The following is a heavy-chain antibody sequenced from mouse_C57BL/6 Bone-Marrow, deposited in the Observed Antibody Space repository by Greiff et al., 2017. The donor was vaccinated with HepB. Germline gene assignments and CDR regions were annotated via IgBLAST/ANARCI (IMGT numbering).Heavy chain of an antibody. J-gene: IGHJ1*03. D-gene: IGHD1-1*01. CDR1: GYTFTSYW. Sequence: VHVKQSGTVLARPGASVKMSCKTSGYTFTSYWMHWVKQRPGQGLEWIGAIYPGNSDTSYNQKFKGKAKLTAVTSASTAYMELSSLTNEDSAVYYCTKSSPRGSSYRYFDVWGTGTTVTVSS. CDR2: IYPGNSDT. CDR3: TKSSPRGSSYRYFDV. V-gene: IGHV1-5*01.